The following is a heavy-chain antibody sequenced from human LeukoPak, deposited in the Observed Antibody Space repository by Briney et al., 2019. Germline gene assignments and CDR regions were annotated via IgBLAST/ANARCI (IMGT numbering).Heavy chain of an antibody. V-gene: IGHV4-34*01. J-gene: IGHJ6*02. CDR3: ARGRVAEDVVVVAVXXXXYGMDV. CDR1: GGSFSGYY. CDR2: INHSGST. Sequence: SETLSLTCAVYGGSFSGYYWSWIRQPPGKGLEWIGEINHSGSTNYNPSLKSRVTISVDTSKNQFSLKLSSVTAADTAVYYCARGRVAEDVVVVAVXXXXYGMDVWGQXTTVTVS. D-gene: IGHD2-15*01.